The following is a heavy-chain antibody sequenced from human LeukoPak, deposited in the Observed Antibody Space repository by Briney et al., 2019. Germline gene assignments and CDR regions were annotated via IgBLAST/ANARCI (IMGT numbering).Heavy chain of an antibody. CDR2: INPNSGGT. Sequence: ASVKVSCEASGYTFTGYYMHWVRQAPGQGLEWMGWINPNSGGTNYAQKFQGRVTMTRDTSISTAYMELSRLRSDDTAVYYCARGPMVRGVIARDDAFDIWGQGTMVTVSS. D-gene: IGHD3-10*01. CDR3: ARGPMVRGVIARDDAFDI. V-gene: IGHV1-2*02. J-gene: IGHJ3*02. CDR1: GYTFTGYY.